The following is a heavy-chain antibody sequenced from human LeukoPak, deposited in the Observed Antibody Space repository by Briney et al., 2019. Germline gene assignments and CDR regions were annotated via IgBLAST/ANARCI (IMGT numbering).Heavy chain of an antibody. CDR3: ASRRGGYYYYGMDV. J-gene: IGHJ6*04. CDR2: IYYSGST. D-gene: IGHD3-10*01. Sequence: PSLTLSLTCTVSGGSISSGGYYWSWIRQHPGKGLEWIGYIYYSGSTYYNPSLKSRVTISVDTSKNQFSLKLSSVTAADTAVYYCASRRGGYYYYGMDVWGKGTTVTVSS. CDR1: GGSISSGGYY. V-gene: IGHV4-31*03.